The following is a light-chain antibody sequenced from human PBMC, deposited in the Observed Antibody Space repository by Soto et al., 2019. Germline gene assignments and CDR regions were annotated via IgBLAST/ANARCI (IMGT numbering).Light chain of an antibody. V-gene: IGKV1-5*01. Sequence: DIQMTQSPSTLSASVGDRVTITCRASQSISSGLAWYQHKPGKAPKLLIYDSSILESGVPSRFSGGGPGTDFTLTISSLLPDDLSTSYCPQYISSSLICGGGTQVE. J-gene: IGKJ4*01. CDR1: QSISSG. CDR3: PQYISSSLI. CDR2: DSS.